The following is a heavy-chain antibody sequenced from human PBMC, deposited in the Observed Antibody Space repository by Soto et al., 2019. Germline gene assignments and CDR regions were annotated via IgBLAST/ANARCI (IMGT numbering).Heavy chain of an antibody. V-gene: IGHV3-30-3*01. J-gene: IGHJ6*02. Sequence: QMQLVESGGGVVQPGESLRLSCAASGFTFNYYPMHLVRQTPGKGLEWVAVISFDGSNKYYADSVKGRFTISRDNSKNMLYLQMNSLRAEDAAVYYCARLPGALVAVLYIYPLDGREAMSDVDVWGQGTTVSVSS. CDR3: ARLPGALVAVLYIYPLDGREAMSDVDV. D-gene: IGHD6-19*01. CDR1: GFTFNYYP. CDR2: ISFDGSNK.